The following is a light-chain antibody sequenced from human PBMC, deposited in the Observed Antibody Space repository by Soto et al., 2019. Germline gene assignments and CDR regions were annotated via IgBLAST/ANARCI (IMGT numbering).Light chain of an antibody. J-gene: IGKJ3*01. CDR3: QQRYTWPS. Sequence: ETVLTQSPVTLSLSPGERATLSCRASQSVSNYLAWYQQKPGQAPRLLIYDASNRATGVPARFSGSGSGTDFTLTISSLEPEDFAVYYCQQRYTWPSFGTGTRVDLK. CDR2: DAS. V-gene: IGKV3-11*01. CDR1: QSVSNY.